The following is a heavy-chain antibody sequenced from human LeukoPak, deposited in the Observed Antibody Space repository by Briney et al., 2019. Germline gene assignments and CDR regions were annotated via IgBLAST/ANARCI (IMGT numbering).Heavy chain of an antibody. J-gene: IGHJ4*02. CDR3: ARDGASGSYYTTVSG. D-gene: IGHD3-10*01. Sequence: GGALRLSCAASGFTFDDYGMIWGLHAPGPGLESVSGINWNGGSTGYADSVKGRFTISRDNAKNSLYLQMNSLRAEDTAVYYCARDGASGSYYTTVSGWGQGTMVTVSS. V-gene: IGHV3-20*04. CDR1: GFTFDDYG. CDR2: INWNGGST.